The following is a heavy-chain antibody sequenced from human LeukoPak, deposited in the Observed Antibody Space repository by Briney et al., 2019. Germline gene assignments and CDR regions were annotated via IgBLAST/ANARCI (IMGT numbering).Heavy chain of an antibody. V-gene: IGHV4-59*01. Sequence: SETLSLTCTVSGGSISSYYWSWIRQPPGKGLEWIGYIYYSGSTNYNPSLKSRVTISVGTSKNQFSLKLSSVTAADTAVYYCARHSSGWYLGWFDPWGQGTLVTVSS. CDR3: ARHSSGWYLGWFDP. D-gene: IGHD6-19*01. CDR2: IYYSGST. J-gene: IGHJ5*02. CDR1: GGSISSYY.